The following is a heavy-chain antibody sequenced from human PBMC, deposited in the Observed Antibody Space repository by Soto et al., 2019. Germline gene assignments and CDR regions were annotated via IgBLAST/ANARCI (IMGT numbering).Heavy chain of an antibody. CDR1: GFTFSDYY. CDR2: ISSSSTTI. Sequence: QVQLVESGGGLVKPGGSLRLSCAASGFTFSDYYMSWIRQAPGKVLEWLSYISSSSTTIYYADSVKGRFTISRDNAKNSLYLQISSLRAEDAAVYYFARLFWSGYYTWFDPWGQGTLVSVSS. CDR3: ARLFWSGYYTWFDP. J-gene: IGHJ5*02. V-gene: IGHV3-11*01. D-gene: IGHD3-3*01.